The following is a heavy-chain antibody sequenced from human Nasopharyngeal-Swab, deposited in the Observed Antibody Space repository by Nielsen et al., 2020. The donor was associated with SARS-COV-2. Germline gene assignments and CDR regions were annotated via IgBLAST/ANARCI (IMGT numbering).Heavy chain of an antibody. D-gene: IGHD3-22*01. CDR3: ARDRADSSLYYMDV. V-gene: IGHV3-7*03. CDR2: IKQDGSEK. CDR1: GFTFSSYG. J-gene: IGHJ6*03. Sequence: GESLKISCAASGFTFSSYGMHWVRQAPGKGLEWVANIKQDGSEKYYVDSVKGRFTISRDNAKNSLYLQMNSLRAEDTAVYYCARDRADSSLYYMDVWGKGTTVTVSS.